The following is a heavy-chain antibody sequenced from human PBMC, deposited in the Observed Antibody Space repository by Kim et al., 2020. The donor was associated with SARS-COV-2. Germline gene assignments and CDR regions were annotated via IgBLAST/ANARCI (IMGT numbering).Heavy chain of an antibody. CDR3: VRGHGSGSYYNVY. D-gene: IGHD3-10*01. V-gene: IGHV4-34*01. CDR2: IERRGST. CDR1: GGSFSGYY. Sequence: SETLSLTCAVYGGSFSGYYWTWIRQPPGKGLEWIGEIERRGSTNYNSSLKSRVTISVDTSKNQFSLKLSSVTAADTAVYYCVRGHGSGSYYNVYWGQGTL. J-gene: IGHJ4*02.